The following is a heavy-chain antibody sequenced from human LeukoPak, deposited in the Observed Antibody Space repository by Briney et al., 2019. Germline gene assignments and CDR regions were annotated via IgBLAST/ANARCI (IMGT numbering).Heavy chain of an antibody. CDR2: IYHSGST. CDR1: GGSISSSNW. Sequence: SETLSLTCAVSGGSISSSNWWSWVRQPPGKGLEWIGEIYHSGSTNYNPSLKSRVTISVDKSKNQFSLKLSSVTAADTAVYYCASFWSGPGGYWFDPWGQGTLVTVSS. J-gene: IGHJ5*02. D-gene: IGHD3-3*01. CDR3: ASFWSGPGGYWFDP. V-gene: IGHV4-4*02.